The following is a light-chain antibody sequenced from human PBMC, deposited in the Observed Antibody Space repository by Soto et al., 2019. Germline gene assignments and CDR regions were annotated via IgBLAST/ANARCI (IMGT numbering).Light chain of an antibody. J-gene: IGLJ2*01. V-gene: IGLV2-14*01. CDR2: EVS. CDR1: SSDVGAYNY. CDR3: SSFAGSPVV. Sequence: QSALTQPASVSGSPGQSITISCTGTSSDVGAYNYVSWYQQHPGKPPKLIIYEVSDRPSGVSNRFSGSKSGNTASLTISGLQAEDEADYYCSSFAGSPVVFGGGTKLTVL.